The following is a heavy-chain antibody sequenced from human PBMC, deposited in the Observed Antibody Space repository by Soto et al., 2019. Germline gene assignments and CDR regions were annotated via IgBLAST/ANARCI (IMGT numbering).Heavy chain of an antibody. CDR2: ISYDGSNK. CDR3: ARVGGRYSDWKSY. D-gene: IGHD3-9*01. J-gene: IGHJ4*02. CDR1: GFTFSSYA. V-gene: IGHV3-30-3*01. Sequence: QVQLVESGGGVVQPGRSLRLSCAASGFTFSSYAMHWVRQAPGKGLEWVAVISYDGSNKYYADSVKGRFTISRDNSKNTLYLQMSSLRAEDTAVYYCARVGGRYSDWKSYWGQGTLVTVSS.